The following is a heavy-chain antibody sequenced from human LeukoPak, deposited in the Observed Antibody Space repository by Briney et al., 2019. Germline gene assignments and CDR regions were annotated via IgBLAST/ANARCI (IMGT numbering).Heavy chain of an antibody. CDR3: ARSGFAVPFDY. V-gene: IGHV1-2*02. Sequence: ASVKVSCKASGYTFTDYYMHWVRQAPGQGLEWMGWINPNTGDTNSAQKFQGRVTMTRDTSISTAYMELSRLRSDDTAVYYCARSGFAVPFDYWGQGTLVTVSS. CDR2: INPNTGDT. CDR1: GYTFTDYY. D-gene: IGHD2-21*01. J-gene: IGHJ4*02.